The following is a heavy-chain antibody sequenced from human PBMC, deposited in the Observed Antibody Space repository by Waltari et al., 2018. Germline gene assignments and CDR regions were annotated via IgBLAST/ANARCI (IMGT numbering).Heavy chain of an antibody. CDR1: GYTFTSYA. Sequence: QVQLVQSGAEVKKPGASVKVSCTASGYTFTSYAMHWVRQAPGQRLEWMGWINAGNGNTKYSQKFQGRVTITRDTSASTAYMELSSLRSEDTAVYYCARAGYYDILTGYYTAFYFDYWGQGTLVTVSS. D-gene: IGHD3-9*01. CDR2: INAGNGNT. V-gene: IGHV1-3*01. CDR3: ARAGYYDILTGYYTAFYFDY. J-gene: IGHJ4*02.